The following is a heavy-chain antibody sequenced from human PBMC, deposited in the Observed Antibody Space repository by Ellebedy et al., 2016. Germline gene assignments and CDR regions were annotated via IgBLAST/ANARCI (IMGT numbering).Heavy chain of an antibody. V-gene: IGHV3-48*04. Sequence: GESLKISXAASGLNFNTFGMHWVRQTPGKGLEWISYISSRSSIIYYGDSVKGRFTISRDNAKNSLYLQMNSLRAEDTAVYYCARDTQWLVLSSGGVGAFDIWGQGTRVTVSS. D-gene: IGHD6-19*01. CDR3: ARDTQWLVLSSGGVGAFDI. CDR2: ISSRSSII. J-gene: IGHJ3*02. CDR1: GLNFNTFG.